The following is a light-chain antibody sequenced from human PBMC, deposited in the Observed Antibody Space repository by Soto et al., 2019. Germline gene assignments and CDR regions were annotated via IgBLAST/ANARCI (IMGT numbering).Light chain of an antibody. J-gene: IGLJ2*01. CDR3: SSHAGIKNVI. CDR2: EVT. Sequence: QSVLTQPPSASGSPGQSVTISCTGTSSDVGGYNYVSWYQQHPGKAPRLIIYEVTKRPSGVPGRFSGSKSGNTASLTVSGLQAEDEADYYCSSHAGIKNVIFGGGTKLTVL. V-gene: IGLV2-8*01. CDR1: SSDVGGYNY.